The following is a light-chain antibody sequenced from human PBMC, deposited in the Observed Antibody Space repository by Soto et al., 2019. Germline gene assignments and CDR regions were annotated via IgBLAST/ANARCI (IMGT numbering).Light chain of an antibody. V-gene: IGLV2-14*01. CDR2: DVS. J-gene: IGLJ1*01. Sequence: QSALTQPASVSGSPGQSITISCTGTSSDVGGYNYVSWYQQHPGKAPQLMICDVSDRPSGISSRFSGSKSGNTASLTISGLHAEDEADYFCSSFTTSSTYVFGTGTKLTVL. CDR3: SSFTTSSTYV. CDR1: SSDVGGYNY.